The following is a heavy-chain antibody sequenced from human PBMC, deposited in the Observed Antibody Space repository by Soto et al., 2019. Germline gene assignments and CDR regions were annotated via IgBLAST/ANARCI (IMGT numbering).Heavy chain of an antibody. CDR1: GFTFSNSA. V-gene: IGHV3-23*01. D-gene: IGHD2-15*01. Sequence: EVRLLESGGGLVQPGGSLRLSCAASGFTFSNSALSWVRQAPGKGLEWVSAISASGGDTYYADSVRGRFTISRDNSKSTLHLQMNSLRAEDTAVYFCAKDVLGGQGTLVTVSP. CDR3: AKDVL. CDR2: ISASGGDT. J-gene: IGHJ4*02.